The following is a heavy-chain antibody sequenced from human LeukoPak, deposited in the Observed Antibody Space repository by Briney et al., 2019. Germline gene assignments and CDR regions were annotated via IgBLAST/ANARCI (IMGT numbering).Heavy chain of an antibody. Sequence: QPGGSLRLSCAASGFTVSSNHMSWVRQAPGKGLKWVSVIYSGGSTYYADSVKGRFTISRDSSKNMLYLQMNSLRAEDTAVYYCAREGNTGSQEGMDVWGQGTTVTVSS. CDR2: IYSGGST. J-gene: IGHJ6*02. CDR3: AREGNTGSQEGMDV. CDR1: GFTVSSNH. D-gene: IGHD1-26*01. V-gene: IGHV3-53*01.